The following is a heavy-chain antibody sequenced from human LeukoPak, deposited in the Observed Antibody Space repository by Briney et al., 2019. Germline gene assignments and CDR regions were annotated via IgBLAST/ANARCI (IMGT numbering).Heavy chain of an antibody. Sequence: PGGSLRLSCAASGFIFPNAWMHWVRQAPGKGLEWVGRIKNKNSGRTTNYIAPVKGRFTISRDDSRNTLYLEMDSLKTEDTAIYYCVTDGRLLPYYSTYWGQGTLVTVSS. D-gene: IGHD3-10*01. CDR2: IKNKNSGRTT. CDR3: VTDGRLLPYYSTY. CDR1: GFIFPNAW. J-gene: IGHJ1*01. V-gene: IGHV3-15*01.